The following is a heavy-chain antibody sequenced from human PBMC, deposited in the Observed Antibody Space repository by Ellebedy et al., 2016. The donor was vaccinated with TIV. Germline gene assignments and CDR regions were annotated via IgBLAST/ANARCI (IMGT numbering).Heavy chain of an antibody. Sequence: AASVKVSCKASGDTFSSYVINWVRQAPGQGLEWVGRIIPILNISDYTQKFQDRLTITADISTSTAYMDLSSLRSDDTAVYYCARGRQVVLMENWYFDLWGRGTLVIVSS. CDR1: GDTFSSYV. V-gene: IGHV1-69*04. D-gene: IGHD2-8*01. CDR3: ARGRQVVLMENWYFDL. J-gene: IGHJ2*01. CDR2: IIPILNIS.